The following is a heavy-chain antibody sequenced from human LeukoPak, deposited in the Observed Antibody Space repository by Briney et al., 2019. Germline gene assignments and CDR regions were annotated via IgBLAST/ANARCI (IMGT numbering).Heavy chain of an antibody. CDR1: GFTFSSYS. J-gene: IGHJ3*02. CDR3: ARDRDIVVVTAGDAFDI. V-gene: IGHV3-21*01. D-gene: IGHD2-21*02. CDR2: ISSSSSYI. Sequence: GGSLRLSCAASGFTFSSYSMNWVRQAPGKGLEWVSSISSSSSYIYYADSVKGRFTISRDNAKNSLYLQMNSLRAEDTAVYYCARDRDIVVVTAGDAFDIWGQGTMVTVSP.